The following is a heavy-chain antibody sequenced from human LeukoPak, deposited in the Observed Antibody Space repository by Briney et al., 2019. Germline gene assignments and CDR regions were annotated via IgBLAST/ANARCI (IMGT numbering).Heavy chain of an antibody. CDR2: VGLSAAST. CDR1: GMSFEEYS. J-gene: IGHJ4*02. D-gene: IGHD2-2*01. Sequence: PGGTLSLYCAKSGMSFEEYSMRYVGEAPGKKQKRVSTVGLSAASTYFAVSVKGRFTVSRDSAKNTISLQMTSLRTDDTAVYYCAREADGWVPAAMLWWGQGTLVTVSS. V-gene: IGHV3-23*01. CDR3: AREADGWVPAAMLW.